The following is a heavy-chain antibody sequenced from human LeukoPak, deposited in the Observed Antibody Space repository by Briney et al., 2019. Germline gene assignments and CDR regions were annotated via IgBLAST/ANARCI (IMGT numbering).Heavy chain of an antibody. D-gene: IGHD6-13*01. CDR2: IYYSGST. J-gene: IGHJ4*02. V-gene: IGHV4-59*01. Sequence: PSETLSLTCTVSGGSISSYYWSWIRQPPGKGLEWIGYIYYSGSTNYNPSLKSRVTISVKTSKNQFSLKLSSVTAADTAVYYCARAAAGAFDYWGQGTLVTVSS. CDR1: GGSISSYY. CDR3: ARAAAGAFDY.